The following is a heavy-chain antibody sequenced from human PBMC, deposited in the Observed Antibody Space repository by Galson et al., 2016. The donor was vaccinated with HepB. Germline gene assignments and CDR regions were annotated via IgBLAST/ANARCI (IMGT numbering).Heavy chain of an antibody. CDR3: AKGLLWSGLTPEKYFDS. CDR2: VSGNGADS. Sequence: SLRLSCAASGFTFNSYVMSWVRQAPGKGLEWVSSVSGNGADSSYADSVKGRFSVSRDNSNNTFFLHINSLRVEDTAVYFCAKGLLWSGLTPEKYFDSWGQGILVAVSS. CDR1: GFTFNSYV. J-gene: IGHJ4*02. D-gene: IGHD3-3*01. V-gene: IGHV3-23*01.